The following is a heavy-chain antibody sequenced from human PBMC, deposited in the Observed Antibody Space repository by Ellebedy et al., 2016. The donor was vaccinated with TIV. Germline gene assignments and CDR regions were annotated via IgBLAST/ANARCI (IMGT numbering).Heavy chain of an antibody. V-gene: IGHV3-74*01. Sequence: GGSLRLSXAASGFTFSSYWMHWVRQAPGKGLVWVSRINSDGSSTSYADSVKGRFTISRDNAKNSLYLQMNSLRAEDTAVYYCTRGAHIVVVVAATGYYGMDVWGQGTTVTVSS. D-gene: IGHD2-15*01. CDR1: GFTFSSYW. CDR3: TRGAHIVVVVAATGYYGMDV. J-gene: IGHJ6*02. CDR2: INSDGSST.